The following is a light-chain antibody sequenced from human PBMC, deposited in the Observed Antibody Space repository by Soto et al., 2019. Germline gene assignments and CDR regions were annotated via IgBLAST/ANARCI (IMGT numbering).Light chain of an antibody. V-gene: IGLV2-8*01. CDR1: SSDIGGSIY. CDR2: EVS. Sequence: QAVVTQPPSASGSPGQSVTISCTGTSSDIGGSIYVSWYQQHPGKAPKLLIYEVSKRPSGVPDRFSGSKSGSTASLTVSGLQAEDEAHYYCSSYAGSSDSKVFGGGTKVTVL. CDR3: SSYAGSSDSKV. J-gene: IGLJ2*01.